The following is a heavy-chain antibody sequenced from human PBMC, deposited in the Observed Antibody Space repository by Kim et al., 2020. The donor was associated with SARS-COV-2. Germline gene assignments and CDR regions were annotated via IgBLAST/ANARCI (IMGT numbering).Heavy chain of an antibody. D-gene: IGHD6-19*01. J-gene: IGHJ4*02. V-gene: IGHV4-59*08. CDR2: IYYSGST. Sequence: SETLSLTCTVSGGSISSYYWSWIRQPPGKGLEWIGYIYYSGSTNYNPSLKSRVTISVDTSKNQFSLKLSSVTAADTAVYYCVAAGYSSGWYIPYWGQGTLVTVSS. CDR1: GGSISSYY. CDR3: VAAGYSSGWYIPY.